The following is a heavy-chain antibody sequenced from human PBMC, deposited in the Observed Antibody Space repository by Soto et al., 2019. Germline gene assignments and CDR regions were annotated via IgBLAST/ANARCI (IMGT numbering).Heavy chain of an antibody. V-gene: IGHV4-59*11. J-gene: IGHJ4*02. CDR2: IFYSGST. Sequence: TSETLSLTCSVSGGSIVGHYWTWIRQSPGKGLEWIGYIFYSGSTNYNPSLKSRVTISVDTSKNQFSLKLSSVNAADTAVYYCARVGSSGWSPDYWGRGTLVTVSS. CDR3: ARVGSSGWSPDY. D-gene: IGHD6-19*01. CDR1: GGSIVGHY.